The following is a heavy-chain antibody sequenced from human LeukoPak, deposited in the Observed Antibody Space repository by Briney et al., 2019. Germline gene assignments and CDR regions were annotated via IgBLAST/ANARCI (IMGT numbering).Heavy chain of an antibody. J-gene: IGHJ6*03. CDR1: GFTCRSGE. V-gene: IGHV3-48*03. CDR2: ISSSGSTI. D-gene: IGHD2-15*01. Sequence: GGSLRLCCAGSGFTCRSGEVNWVRQAPVMVMGRISYISSSGSTIYYAAAVKGRFTISRDNAKNSLYLQMTSLRAEDTATYYCARDPGSGNTNGYMDVWGKGTTVIVSS. CDR3: ARDPGSGNTNGYMDV.